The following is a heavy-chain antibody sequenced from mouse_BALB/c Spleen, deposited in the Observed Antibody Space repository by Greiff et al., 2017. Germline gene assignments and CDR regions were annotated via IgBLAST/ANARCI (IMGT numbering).Heavy chain of an antibody. V-gene: IGHV5-4*02. Sequence: EVQGVESRGGLVKPGGSLKLSCAASGFTFSDYYMYWVRQTPEKRLEWVATISDGGSYTYYPDSVKGRFTISRDNAKNNLYLQMSSLKSEDTAMYYCARAYYRSLFDYWGQGTTLTVSS. CDR1: GFTFSDYY. D-gene: IGHD2-14*01. J-gene: IGHJ2*01. CDR3: ARAYYRSLFDY. CDR2: ISDGGSYT.